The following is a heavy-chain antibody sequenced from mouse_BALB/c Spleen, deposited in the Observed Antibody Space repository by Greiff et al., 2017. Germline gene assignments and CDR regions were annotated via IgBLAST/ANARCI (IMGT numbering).Heavy chain of an antibody. CDR3: ARRGYYLDY. J-gene: IGHJ2*01. CDR1: GYTFSSYW. V-gene: IGHV1-9*01. D-gene: IGHD1-1*02. CDR2: ISTYSGNT. Sequence: VKLVESGAELMKPGASVKISCKATGYTFSSYWIEWVKQRPGHGLEWIGVISTYSGNTNYNQKFKGKATMTVDKSSSTAYMELARLTSEDSAIYYCARRGYYLDYWGQGTTLTVSS.